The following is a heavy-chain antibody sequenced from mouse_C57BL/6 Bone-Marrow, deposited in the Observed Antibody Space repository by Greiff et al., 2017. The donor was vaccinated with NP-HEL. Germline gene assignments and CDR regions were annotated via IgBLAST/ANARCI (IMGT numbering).Heavy chain of an antibody. Sequence: VQLQQPGAELVKPGASVKLSCKASGYTFTSYGISWVKQRTGQGLEWIGEIYPRSGNTYYNEKFKGKATLTADKSSSTAYMELRSLTSEDSAVYFCARSASRYFDYWGQGTTLTVSS. J-gene: IGHJ2*01. CDR2: IYPRSGNT. CDR3: ARSASRYFDY. V-gene: IGHV1-81*01. CDR1: GYTFTSYG.